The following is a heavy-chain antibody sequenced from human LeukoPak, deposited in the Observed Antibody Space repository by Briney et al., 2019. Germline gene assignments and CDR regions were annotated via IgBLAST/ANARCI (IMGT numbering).Heavy chain of an antibody. Sequence: ASVKVSCKVSGYTLTELSMHWVRQAPGKGLEWMGGFDPEDGETIYAQKFQGRVTMTEDTSTDTAHMELSSLRSEDTAVYYCATDPTIAATSRDAFDIWGQGTMVTVSS. D-gene: IGHD6-6*01. CDR1: GYTLTELS. CDR3: ATDPTIAATSRDAFDI. J-gene: IGHJ3*02. CDR2: FDPEDGET. V-gene: IGHV1-24*01.